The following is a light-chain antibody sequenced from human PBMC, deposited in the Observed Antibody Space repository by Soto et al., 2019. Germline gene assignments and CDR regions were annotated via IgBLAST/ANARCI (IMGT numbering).Light chain of an antibody. V-gene: IGKV1-8*01. CDR1: QGISSY. CDR3: QQYYSYPRFT. Sequence: AIRMTQSPSSFSASTGDRVTITCRASQGISSYLAWYQQKPGKAPKLLIYAASTLQSGVPSRFSGSGSGTDFTLTISCLQFEDFATYYCQQYYSYPRFTFGPGTKVDIK. J-gene: IGKJ3*01. CDR2: AAS.